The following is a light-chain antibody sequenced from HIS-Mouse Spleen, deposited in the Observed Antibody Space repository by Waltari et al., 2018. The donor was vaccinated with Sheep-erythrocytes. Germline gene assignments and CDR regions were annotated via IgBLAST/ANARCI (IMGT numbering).Light chain of an antibody. V-gene: IGKV1-9*01. CDR2: AAS. J-gene: IGKJ4*01. CDR3: QQLNSYL. CDR1: QGISSY. Sequence: DIQLTQSPSFLSASVGSRVTITCRASQGISSYLAWYQQKPGKAPKLLIYAASTLQSGVPSRFSGSGSGTEFTLTISSLQPEDFATYYCQQLNSYLFGGGTKVEIK.